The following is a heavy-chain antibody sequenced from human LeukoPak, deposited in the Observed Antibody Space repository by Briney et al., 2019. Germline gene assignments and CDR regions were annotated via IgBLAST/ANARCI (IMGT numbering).Heavy chain of an antibody. CDR1: GYTFTSYG. V-gene: IGHV1-18*01. CDR2: ISAYSGNT. Sequence: ASVKVSCKASGYTFTSYGISWVRQAPGQGLEWMGWISAYSGNTNYAQKLQGRVTMTTDTSTSTVYMELSSLRSEDTAVYYCARLAGYDFWSGYYPFDYWGQGTLVTVSS. J-gene: IGHJ4*02. D-gene: IGHD3-3*01. CDR3: ARLAGYDFWSGYYPFDY.